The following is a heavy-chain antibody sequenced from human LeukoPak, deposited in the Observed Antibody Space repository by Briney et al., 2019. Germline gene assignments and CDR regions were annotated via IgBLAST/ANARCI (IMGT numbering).Heavy chain of an antibody. CDR2: ISGNSDST. CDR1: GFTFGIYA. CDR3: AKDSLADIDY. D-gene: IGHD3-16*01. Sequence: PGGSLRLSCAASGFTFGIYAVSWVRQAPGRGLEWVSVISGNSDSTHYADSVKGRFTISRDNSKNTLYLQMNSLRAEDTAVYYCAKDSLADIDYWGQGTLVTVSS. V-gene: IGHV3-23*01. J-gene: IGHJ4*02.